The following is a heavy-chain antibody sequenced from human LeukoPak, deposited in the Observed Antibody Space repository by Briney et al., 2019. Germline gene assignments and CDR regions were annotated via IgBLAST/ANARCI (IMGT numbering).Heavy chain of an antibody. CDR1: GFTFDDYA. CDR3: AKAVGYTYIYYGMDV. J-gene: IGHJ6*02. Sequence: GRSLRLSCAASGFTFDDYAMHWVRQAPGKGLEWVSGISWNSGSIGYADSVKGRFTISRDNAKNSLYLQMNSLRAENTALYYCAKAVGYTYIYYGMDVWGQGTTVTVSS. V-gene: IGHV3-9*01. CDR2: ISWNSGSI. D-gene: IGHD5-12*01.